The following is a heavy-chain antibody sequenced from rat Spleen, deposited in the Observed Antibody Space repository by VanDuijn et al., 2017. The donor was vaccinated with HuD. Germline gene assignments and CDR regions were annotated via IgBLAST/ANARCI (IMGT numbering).Heavy chain of an antibody. CDR2: ISPSGGST. J-gene: IGHJ2*01. Sequence: EVQLAESGGGLVQPGRSLKLSCAASGFTFSNYGMHWIRQAPTKGLEWVASISPSGGSTYYRDSVKGRFTISRDNAKSTLSLQMDSLRSEDTATYYCARRHYGYTDYFDYWGQGVMVTVSS. CDR3: ARRHYGYTDYFDY. CDR1: GFTFSNYG. V-gene: IGHV5-19*01. D-gene: IGHD1-9*01.